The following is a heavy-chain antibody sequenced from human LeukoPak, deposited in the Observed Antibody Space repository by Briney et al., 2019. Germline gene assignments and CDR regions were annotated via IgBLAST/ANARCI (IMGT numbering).Heavy chain of an antibody. D-gene: IGHD2-8*01. J-gene: IGHJ4*02. V-gene: IGHV3-48*03. Sequence: GGSLRLSCAASGFTFSSYEMNWVRQAPGKGLEWVSYISSSGSTIYYADSVKGRFTISRDNAKNSLYLQMNSLRAEDTAVYYCARAPGMVYAIDFDYWGQGTLVTVSS. CDR3: ARAPGMVYAIDFDY. CDR1: GFTFSSYE. CDR2: ISSSGSTI.